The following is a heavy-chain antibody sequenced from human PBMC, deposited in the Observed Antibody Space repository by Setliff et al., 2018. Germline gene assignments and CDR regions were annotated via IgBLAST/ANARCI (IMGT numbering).Heavy chain of an antibody. CDR1: GYTFRNYA. CDR2: ISVYNGDT. Sequence: GASVKVSCKASGYTFRNYAFAWVRQAPGQGLEWVGWISVYNGDTNYAQKFQGRVTLTTDISTSTAYMELRSLTSDDSAFYYCARAPSVELVTIRTNSWFTYWGQGTLVTVYS. CDR3: ARAPSVELVTIRTNSWFTY. V-gene: IGHV1-18*01. J-gene: IGHJ4*02. D-gene: IGHD5-18*01.